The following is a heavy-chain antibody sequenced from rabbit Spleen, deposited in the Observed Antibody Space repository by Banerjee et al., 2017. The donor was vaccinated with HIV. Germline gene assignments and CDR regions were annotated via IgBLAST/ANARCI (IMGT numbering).Heavy chain of an antibody. Sequence: QSLEESGGDLVKPGASLTLTCTASGFSFSSSYYMCWVRQAPGKGLEWIACIYGGSSGSTAYASWAKGRFTISKTSSTTVTLQMTSLTAADTATYFCARDTGSSFSSYGMDLWGPGHPGHRL. D-gene: IGHD8-1*01. CDR2: IYGGSSGST. V-gene: IGHV1S40*01. CDR3: ARDTGSSFSSYGMDL. J-gene: IGHJ6*01. CDR1: GFSFSSSYY.